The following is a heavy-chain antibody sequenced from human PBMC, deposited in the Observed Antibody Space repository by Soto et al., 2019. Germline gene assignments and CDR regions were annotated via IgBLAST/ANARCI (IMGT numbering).Heavy chain of an antibody. D-gene: IGHD6-13*01. Sequence: GGSLRLSWAASGFSFSGDCMAWVRQAPGKGLEWVAVISYDGSNKYYADSVKGRFTISRDNSKNTLYLQMNSLRAEDTAVYYCAKDPSSSWYSKFHYYYGMDVWGQGTTVTVSS. CDR2: ISYDGSNK. J-gene: IGHJ6*02. CDR3: AKDPSSSWYSKFHYYYGMDV. CDR1: GFSFSGDC. V-gene: IGHV3-30*18.